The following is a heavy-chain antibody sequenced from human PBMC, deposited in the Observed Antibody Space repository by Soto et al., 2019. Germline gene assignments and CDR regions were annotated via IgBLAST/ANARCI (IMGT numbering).Heavy chain of an antibody. CDR3: AHKGGGDRILDY. CDR2: IYWDDAK. CDR1: GFSLSASGVG. Sequence: QITLKESGPTLVKPTQTLTLTCTFSGFSLSASGVGVGWIRQPPGKALEWLAIIYWDDAKPYSPSLKSSLTITKDTSKNPVVLTRTNMNPVDTAPYSCAHKGGGDRILDYWGQGTLVTVSS. D-gene: IGHD3-16*01. V-gene: IGHV2-5*02. J-gene: IGHJ4*02.